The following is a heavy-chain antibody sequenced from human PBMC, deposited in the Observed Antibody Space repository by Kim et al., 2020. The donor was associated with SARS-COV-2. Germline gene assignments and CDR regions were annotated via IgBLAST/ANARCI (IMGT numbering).Heavy chain of an antibody. CDR2: ISSSSSYI. D-gene: IGHD2-2*01. Sequence: GGSLRLSCAASGFTFSSYSMNWVRQAPGKGLEWVSSISSSSSYIYYADSVKGRFTISRDNAKNSLYLQMNSLRAEDTAVYYCARVYCSSTSCYYYGMDVWGQGTTVTVSS. V-gene: IGHV3-21*01. J-gene: IGHJ6*02. CDR3: ARVYCSSTSCYYYGMDV. CDR1: GFTFSSYS.